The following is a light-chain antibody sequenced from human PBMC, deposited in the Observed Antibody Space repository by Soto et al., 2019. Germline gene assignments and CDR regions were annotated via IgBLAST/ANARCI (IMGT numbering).Light chain of an antibody. V-gene: IGLV2-11*01. Sequence: QSVLTQPRSVSGSPGQSVPISCTGTSSDVGGYTSVSWYQHHPGKAPKLIIYDVSKRPSGVPDRFSGSKSGNTASLTISGLQAEDEADYYCCSYAGSYTYVFGSGTKVTVL. CDR2: DVS. J-gene: IGLJ1*01. CDR3: CSYAGSYTYV. CDR1: SSDVGGYTS.